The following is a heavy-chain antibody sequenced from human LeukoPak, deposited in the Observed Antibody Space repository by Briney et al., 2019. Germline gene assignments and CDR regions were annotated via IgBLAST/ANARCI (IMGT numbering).Heavy chain of an antibody. CDR2: INPTTGDT. V-gene: IGHV1-46*01. J-gene: IGHJ3*02. D-gene: IGHD6-13*01. Sequence: GASVKVSCKASGYTFTSYYMHWVRQAPGQGLEWMGIINPTTGDTTYAQKFQGRLTMTRDMSTSTVYMELSSLTSEDTAVFYCARYGFSTVWQGGWHAFDIWGQGIVVTVSS. CDR1: GYTFTSYY. CDR3: ARYGFSTVWQGGWHAFDI.